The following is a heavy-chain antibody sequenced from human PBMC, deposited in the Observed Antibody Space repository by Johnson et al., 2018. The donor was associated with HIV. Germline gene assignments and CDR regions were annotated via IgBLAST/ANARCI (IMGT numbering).Heavy chain of an antibody. J-gene: IGHJ3*02. D-gene: IGHD5-18*01. CDR2: IKQDGSEK. CDR1: GFSFSSYW. V-gene: IGHV3-7*03. CDR3: AKERGYSYGRGAFDI. Sequence: VQLVESGGGVVQPGRSLRLSCAASGFSFSSYWMSWVRQAPGKGLEWVANIKQDGSEKYYVDSVKGRFTISRDNSKNTLYLQMNSLRAEDTAVYYCAKERGYSYGRGAFDIWGQGTMVTVSS.